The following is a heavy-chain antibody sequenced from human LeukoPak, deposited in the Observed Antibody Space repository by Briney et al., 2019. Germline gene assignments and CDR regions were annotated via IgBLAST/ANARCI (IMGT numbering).Heavy chain of an antibody. CDR1: GFTFSSYC. Sequence: GGSLRLSCAASGFTFSSYCMSWVRQAPGKGLEWVANIKQDGSEKYYVDSVKGRFTISRDNAKNSLYLQMNSLRAEDTAVYYCARGDPWFGESYYYYMDVWGKGTTVTVSS. J-gene: IGHJ6*03. CDR3: ARGDPWFGESYYYYMDV. CDR2: IKQDGSEK. D-gene: IGHD3-10*01. V-gene: IGHV3-7*01.